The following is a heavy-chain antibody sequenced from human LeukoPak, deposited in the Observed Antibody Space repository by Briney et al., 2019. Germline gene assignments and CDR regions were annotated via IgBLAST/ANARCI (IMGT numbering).Heavy chain of an antibody. V-gene: IGHV3-21*04. D-gene: IGHD1-26*01. Sequence: GGSLRLSCAASGLTFSSYSMNWVRQAPGKGRGWVSSHSSSSSYIYYADSVKGRFTISRDNAKNSLYLQMNSLRAEDTDADYYSADICSSWSYGDWGQGTLVTVSS. J-gene: IGHJ4*02. CDR2: HSSSSSYI. CDR3: SADICSSWSYGD. CDR1: GLTFSSYS.